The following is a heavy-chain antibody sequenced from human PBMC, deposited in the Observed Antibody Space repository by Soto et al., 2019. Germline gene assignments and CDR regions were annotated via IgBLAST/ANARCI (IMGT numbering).Heavy chain of an antibody. V-gene: IGHV4-39*01. D-gene: IGHD2-2*01. Sequence: SGTLSLTCTVSGGSISSSSYYWGWIRQPPGKGLEWIGSIYYSGSTYYNPSLKSRVTISVDTSKNQFSLKLSSVTAADTAVYYCASLGDCSSTSCYGEFDYWGQGTLVTVGS. CDR3: ASLGDCSSTSCYGEFDY. CDR2: IYYSGST. J-gene: IGHJ4*02. CDR1: GGSISSSSYY.